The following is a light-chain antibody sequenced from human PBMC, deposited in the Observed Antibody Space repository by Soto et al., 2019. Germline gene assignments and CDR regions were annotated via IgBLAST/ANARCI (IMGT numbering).Light chain of an antibody. Sequence: IVMTQSPATLSVSPWDTATLSCRASQSVSGRNLAWYQQKPGQAPRLLIHSASSRATGIPDRFSGSGSGTDFTLTISRLEPEDFAVYYCQQYNNWPRTFGQGTKVDIK. CDR1: QSVSGRN. V-gene: IGKV3D-15*01. CDR3: QQYNNWPRT. J-gene: IGKJ1*01. CDR2: SAS.